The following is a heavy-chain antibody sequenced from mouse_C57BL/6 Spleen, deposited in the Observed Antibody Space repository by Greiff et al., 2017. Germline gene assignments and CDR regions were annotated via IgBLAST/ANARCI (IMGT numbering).Heavy chain of an antibody. CDR2: IDPEDGDT. CDR1: GFNIKDYY. J-gene: IGHJ1*03. V-gene: IGHV14-1*01. Sequence: EVQLQQSGAELVRPGASVKLSCTASGFNIKDYYMHWVKQRPEQGLEWIGRIDPEDGDTEYAPKFQGKATMTADTSSNTAYLQLSSLISEDTAVYYCTTDYYGSRRYFDVWGTGTTVTVSS. D-gene: IGHD1-1*01. CDR3: TTDYYGSRRYFDV.